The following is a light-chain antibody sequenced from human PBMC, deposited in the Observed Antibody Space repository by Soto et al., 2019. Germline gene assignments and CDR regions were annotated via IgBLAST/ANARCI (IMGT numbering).Light chain of an antibody. Sequence: QSVLTQPPSASGTPGQRVTISCSGSSSNIGRSTVNWYQQLPGAAPKLLIYSNNQRPSGVPDRFSGSKSGTSASLAISGLQSEDEADYYCGAWDDSLNAVLFGGGTKLTVL. CDR3: GAWDDSLNAVL. CDR2: SNN. V-gene: IGLV1-44*01. J-gene: IGLJ2*01. CDR1: SSNIGRST.